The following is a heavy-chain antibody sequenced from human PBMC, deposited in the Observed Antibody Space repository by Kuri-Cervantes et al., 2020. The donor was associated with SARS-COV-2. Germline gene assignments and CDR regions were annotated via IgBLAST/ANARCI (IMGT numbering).Heavy chain of an antibody. J-gene: IGHJ4*02. CDR1: GYTITNYA. D-gene: IGHD3-22*01. Sequence: ASVKVSCKASGYTITNYAMNWLRQVPGQRPEWMGSISLGRQNTKYSQKFQGRITITRDTSASTVYMELSSLTSADTAIYYCARGIVVTFDYWGQGTLVTVSS. CDR2: ISLGRQNT. V-gene: IGHV1-3*01. CDR3: ARGIVVTFDY.